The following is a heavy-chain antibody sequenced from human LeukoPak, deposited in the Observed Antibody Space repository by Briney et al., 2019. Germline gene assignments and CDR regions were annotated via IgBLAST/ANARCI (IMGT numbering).Heavy chain of an antibody. CDR2: ITWNSDIN. CDR3: ARAPISGSYSQYFYMDV. Sequence: PGGSLRLSCAASGFSFGDYAMHWVRQAPGKGLEWVSGITWNSDINAYADAVKGRFTVSRDNAKNSLYLQMNSLRSDDTALYYCARAPISGSYSQYFYMDVWGKGTTVTISS. D-gene: IGHD3-10*01. J-gene: IGHJ6*03. V-gene: IGHV3-9*01. CDR1: GFSFGDYA.